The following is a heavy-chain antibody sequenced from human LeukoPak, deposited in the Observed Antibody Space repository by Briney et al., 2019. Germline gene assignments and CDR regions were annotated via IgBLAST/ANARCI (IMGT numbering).Heavy chain of an antibody. CDR2: IIPIFGTA. Sequence: ASVKVSCKASGGTFGSYAISWVRQAPGQGLEWMGRIIPIFGTANYAQKFQGRVTITTDESTSTAYMELSSLRSEDTAVYYCAREKRESYASYYYYYYMDVWGKGTTVTVSS. J-gene: IGHJ6*03. CDR1: GGTFGSYA. CDR3: AREKRESYASYYYYYYMDV. V-gene: IGHV1-69*05. D-gene: IGHD3-10*01.